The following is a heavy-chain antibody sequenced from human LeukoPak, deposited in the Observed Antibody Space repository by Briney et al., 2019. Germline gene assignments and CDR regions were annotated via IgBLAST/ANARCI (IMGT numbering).Heavy chain of an antibody. V-gene: IGHV1-69*01. CDR3: ASGRDLYYFDY. D-gene: IGHD5-24*01. CDR2: IIPIFGTA. Sequence: SVKVSCKASGGTFSSYAISWVRQAPGQGLEWMGGIIPIFGTANYAQKFQGRVTITADESTSTAYMELSSPRSEDTAVYYCASGRDLYYFDYWGQGTLVTVSS. J-gene: IGHJ4*02. CDR1: GGTFSSYA.